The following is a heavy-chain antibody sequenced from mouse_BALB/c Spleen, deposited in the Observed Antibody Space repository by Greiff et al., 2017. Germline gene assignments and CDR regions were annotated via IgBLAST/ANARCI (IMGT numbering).Heavy chain of an antibody. J-gene: IGHJ2*01. CDR3: ARLDYDPYYFDY. D-gene: IGHD2-4*01. V-gene: IGHV1-80*01. CDR1: GYAFSSYW. Sequence: LVESGAELVRPGSSVKISCKASGYAFSSYWMNWVKQRPGQGLEWIGQIYPGDGDTNYNGKFKGKATLTADKSSSTAYMQLSSLTSEDSAVYCCARLDYDPYYFDYWGQGTTLTVSS. CDR2: IYPGDGDT.